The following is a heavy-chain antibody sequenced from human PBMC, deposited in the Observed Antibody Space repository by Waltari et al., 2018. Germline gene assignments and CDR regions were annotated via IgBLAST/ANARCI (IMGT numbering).Heavy chain of an antibody. CDR1: GFIFSDYS. V-gene: IGHV3-21*01. CDR3: ARDRCSGGSCFADY. J-gene: IGHJ4*02. D-gene: IGHD2-15*01. Sequence: EVQLVESGGGLVKPGGSLKLSCAASGFIFSDYSMNWVRQAPGKGLEWVSSISSGGIYKYYSDSVRRRFTISGDNAKNSLYLRMNSLRAEDTAVYYCARDRCSGGSCFADYWGQGTLVTVSS. CDR2: ISSGGIYK.